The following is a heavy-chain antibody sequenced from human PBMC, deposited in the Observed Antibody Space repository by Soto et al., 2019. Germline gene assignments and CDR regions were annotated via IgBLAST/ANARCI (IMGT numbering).Heavy chain of an antibody. J-gene: IGHJ4*02. D-gene: IGHD3-16*01. V-gene: IGHV1-69*01. CDR1: GGSFRNFV. CDR3: ARDLGGEATIRF. Sequence: QVQLVQSGAEVKKPGSSVKVSCKASGGSFRNFVISWVRQAPGQGLEWMGGIIPNSGTTNYAQKFQGKVTITADESTSTANMERSGLTSEDTSLYYCARDLGGEATIRFWGQGTLVTVS. CDR2: IIPNSGTT.